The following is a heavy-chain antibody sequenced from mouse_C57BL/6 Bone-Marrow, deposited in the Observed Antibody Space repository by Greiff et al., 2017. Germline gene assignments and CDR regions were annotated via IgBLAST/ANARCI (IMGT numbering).Heavy chain of an antibody. CDR3: ARSPYYSGSSYWYFEV. CDR1: GFSLSTSGMG. CDR2: IYWDDDK. J-gene: IGHJ1*03. Sequence: QVTLKVSGPGILQSSQTLSLPCSFSGFSLSTSGMGVSWIRQPSGKGLEWLAHIYWDDDKRYNPSLKGRLTISKDTSRNQVFRKITSVDTADTATYYCARSPYYSGSSYWYFEVWGTGTTVTVAS. D-gene: IGHD1-1*01. V-gene: IGHV8-12*01.